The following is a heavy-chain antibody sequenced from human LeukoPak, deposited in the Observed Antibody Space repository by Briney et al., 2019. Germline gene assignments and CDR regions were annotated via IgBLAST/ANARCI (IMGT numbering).Heavy chain of an antibody. CDR3: ARSPFGSGGP. CDR2: IYYSGST. CDR1: GGSINNYY. D-gene: IGHD6-19*01. V-gene: IGHV4-59*01. J-gene: IGHJ4*02. Sequence: PSETLSLTCTVSGGSINNYYWSWIRQPPGKGLEWIGYIYYSGSTNYNPSLKSRVTMSVDTSKNKFSLKLTSVTAADTAVYYCARSPFGSGGPWGQGTLVTVSS.